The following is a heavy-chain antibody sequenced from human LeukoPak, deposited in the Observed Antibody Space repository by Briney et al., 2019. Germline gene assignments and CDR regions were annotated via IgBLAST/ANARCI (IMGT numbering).Heavy chain of an antibody. V-gene: IGHV3-30*03. D-gene: IGHD1-26*01. Sequence: SGGSLRLSCAASGFTFSSYGMHWVRQAPGKGLEWVAVISYDGSNKYYADSVKGRFTISRDNAKNSLYLQMNRLRAEDTAFYHCARVKGEGAHIDYWGQGTLVTVSS. J-gene: IGHJ4*02. CDR1: GFTFSSYG. CDR2: ISYDGSNK. CDR3: ARVKGEGAHIDY.